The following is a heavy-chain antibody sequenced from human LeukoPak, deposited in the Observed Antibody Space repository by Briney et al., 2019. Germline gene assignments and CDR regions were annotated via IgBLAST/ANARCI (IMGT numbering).Heavy chain of an antibody. D-gene: IGHD4-17*01. Sequence: GASVKVSCKASGYTFTSYYMRWVRQAPGQGLEWMGIINPSGGSTSYAQKFQGRVTMTRDTSTSTVYMELSSLRSEDTAVYYCARELSGPPMTTVTTYDYYYYGMDVWGQGTTVTVSS. CDR2: INPSGGST. V-gene: IGHV1-46*01. J-gene: IGHJ6*02. CDR3: ARELSGPPMTTVTTYDYYYYGMDV. CDR1: GYTFTSYY.